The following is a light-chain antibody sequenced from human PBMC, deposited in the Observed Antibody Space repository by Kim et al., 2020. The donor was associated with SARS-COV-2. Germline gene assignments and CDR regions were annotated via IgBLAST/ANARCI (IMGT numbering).Light chain of an antibody. Sequence: EIVLTQSPGTLSLSPGERATLSCRASQGVSDSYLAWYQQKPGQAPRLLIYGASSRATGFPDRFSGSGSGTDFTLTISRLEPEDFAVYYCQQYVSSPYTFGQGTKLEI. CDR2: GAS. J-gene: IGKJ2*01. CDR1: QGVSDSY. V-gene: IGKV3-20*01. CDR3: QQYVSSPYT.